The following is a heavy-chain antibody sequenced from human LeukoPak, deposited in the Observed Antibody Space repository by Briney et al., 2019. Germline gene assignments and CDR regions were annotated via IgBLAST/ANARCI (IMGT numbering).Heavy chain of an antibody. CDR1: GASITGHY. J-gene: IGHJ4*02. CDR3: ARHLGGGIYFDY. CDR2: IYYSGTT. D-gene: IGHD3-16*01. V-gene: IGHV4-59*08. Sequence: PSETLSLTCTVSGASITGHYWSWIRQPPGKGLEWIGFIYYSGTTNYNSSLKSRVTISVDTSKNQFSLTLSSVTAADTAVYYCARHLGGGIYFDYWGQGTLVTVSS.